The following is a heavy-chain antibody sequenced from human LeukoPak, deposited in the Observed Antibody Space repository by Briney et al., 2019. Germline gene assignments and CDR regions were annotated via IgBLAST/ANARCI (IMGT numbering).Heavy chain of an antibody. Sequence: SETLSLTCTVSGGSISSRSYYWGWIRQPPGEGLEWIGIIYYSGSTYQNPSLKGRVTLSVDASKNQFSLKLSSVTAADTAVFYCARLSYCNGGTCFYDYWGQGTLVTVSS. CDR1: GGSISSRSYY. CDR2: IYYSGST. D-gene: IGHD2-15*01. CDR3: ARLSYCNGGTCFYDY. V-gene: IGHV4-39*01. J-gene: IGHJ4*02.